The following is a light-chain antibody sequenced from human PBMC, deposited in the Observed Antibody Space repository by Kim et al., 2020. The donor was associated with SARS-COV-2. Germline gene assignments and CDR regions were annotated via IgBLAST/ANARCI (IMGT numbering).Light chain of an antibody. V-gene: IGKV3-11*01. CDR2: DAS. CDR1: EKINID. J-gene: IGKJ4*01. Sequence: SPGERATLAWRSSEKINIDLAWYQQKPGQEPRLLIYDASKRVTGIPARFSGSVSGIDFTLTISSLEPEDFAVYYCLKHHNWPPALTFGGGTKLEI. CDR3: LKHHNWPPALT.